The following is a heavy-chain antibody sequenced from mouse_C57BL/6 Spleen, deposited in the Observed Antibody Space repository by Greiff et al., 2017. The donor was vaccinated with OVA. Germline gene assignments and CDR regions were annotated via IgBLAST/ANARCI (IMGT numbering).Heavy chain of an antibody. CDR1: GFTFSDFY. J-gene: IGHJ1*03. D-gene: IGHD2-2*01. Sequence: EVKLQESGGGLVQSGRSLRLSCATSGFTFSDFYMEWVRQAPGTGLEWIAASRNKANDYTTEYSASVKGRFIVSRDTSQSILYLQMNALRAEDTAIYYCARDAYYGYDGNWYFDVWGTGTTVTVSS. V-gene: IGHV7-1*01. CDR2: SRNKANDYTT. CDR3: ARDAYYGYDGNWYFDV.